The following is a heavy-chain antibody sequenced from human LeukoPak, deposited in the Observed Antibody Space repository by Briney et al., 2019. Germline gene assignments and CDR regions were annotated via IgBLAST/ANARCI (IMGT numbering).Heavy chain of an antibody. CDR2: MNPNSGNT. Sequence: ASVKVSCKASGYTFTSYDINWVRQATGQGLEGMGWMNPNSGNTGYAQKFQGRVTMTRNTSISTAYMELSSLRSEDTAVYYCARDSSSSDWFDPWGQGTLVTVSS. CDR3: ARDSSSSDWFDP. V-gene: IGHV1-8*01. D-gene: IGHD6-13*01. CDR1: GYTFTSYD. J-gene: IGHJ5*02.